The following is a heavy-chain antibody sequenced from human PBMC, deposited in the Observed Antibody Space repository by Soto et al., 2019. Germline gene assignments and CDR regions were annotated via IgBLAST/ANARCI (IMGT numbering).Heavy chain of an antibody. CDR3: ANFRKNQAPKNDY. V-gene: IGHV3-23*01. CDR2: ISGSGGGT. J-gene: IGHJ4*02. Sequence: EVQLLESGGGLVQPGGSLRLSCAASGFTFSSYAMSWVRQAPGKGLEWVSAISGSGGGTYYADSVKGRFTISRDNSKNTMYLQMNSLRAEDTAVYYCANFRKNQAPKNDYWGQGTLVTVSS. D-gene: IGHD2-2*01. CDR1: GFTFSSYA.